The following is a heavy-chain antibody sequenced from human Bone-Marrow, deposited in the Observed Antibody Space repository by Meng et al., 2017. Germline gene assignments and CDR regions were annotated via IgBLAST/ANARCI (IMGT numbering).Heavy chain of an antibody. V-gene: IGHV1-8*02. CDR1: GYTFPDYW. D-gene: IGHD5-18*01. CDR3: ARSGIQLWLYY. CDR2: MNPNSGNT. J-gene: IGHJ4*02. Sequence: QVQLGQSGAEVKKPGAPVKVSCKASGYTFPDYWLHWVRRAPGQGLEWMGWMNPNSGNTGYAQKFQGRVTMTRNTSISTAYMELSSLRSEDTAVYYCARSGIQLWLYYWGQGTLVTVSS.